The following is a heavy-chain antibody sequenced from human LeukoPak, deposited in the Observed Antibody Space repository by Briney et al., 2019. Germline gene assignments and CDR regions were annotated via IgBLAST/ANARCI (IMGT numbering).Heavy chain of an antibody. Sequence: GGSLRLSCAASGFTFRNYAMRWVRQAPGKGLEWVSAISGSGGTTYYADSVKGRFTISRDNSKNTMYLQMNSLRAEDTAVYYCARDSGVGPCLFCSGFDIWGQGTMVTVSS. CDR2: ISGSGGTT. D-gene: IGHD2-15*01. J-gene: IGHJ3*02. V-gene: IGHV3-23*01. CDR3: ARDSGVGPCLFCSGFDI. CDR1: GFTFRNYA.